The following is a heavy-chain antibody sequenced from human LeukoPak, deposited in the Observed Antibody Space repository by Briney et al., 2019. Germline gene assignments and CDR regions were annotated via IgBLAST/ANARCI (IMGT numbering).Heavy chain of an antibody. V-gene: IGHV4-38-2*02. Sequence: SETLSLTCTVSGYSISSGYYWGWTRQPPGKGLEWIGSIYHSGSTYYNPSLKSRVTISVDTSKNQFSLKLSSVTAADTAVYYCARQPAYYGSGSPPYWGQGTLVTVSS. J-gene: IGHJ4*02. D-gene: IGHD3-10*01. CDR3: ARQPAYYGSGSPPY. CDR1: GYSISSGYY. CDR2: IYHSGST.